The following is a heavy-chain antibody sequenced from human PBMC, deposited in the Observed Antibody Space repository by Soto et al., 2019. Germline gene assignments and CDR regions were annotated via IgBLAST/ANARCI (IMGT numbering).Heavy chain of an antibody. CDR3: ANAPIEDSSGYRFDY. CDR2: VDTSGIT. CDR1: GGSLSDYS. D-gene: IGHD3-22*01. Sequence: SETLSLTCAVYGGSLSDYSWTWIRQAPRRGLEWIGEVDTSGITNYNPSLESRVTFSIDTSNSQFSLKLSSVTAADTAVYYCANAPIEDSSGYRFDYWGQGTLVTVSS. J-gene: IGHJ4*02. V-gene: IGHV4-34*01.